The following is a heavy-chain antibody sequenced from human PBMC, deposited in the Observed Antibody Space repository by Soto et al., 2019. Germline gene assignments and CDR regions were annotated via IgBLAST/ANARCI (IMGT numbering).Heavy chain of an antibody. CDR1: GVSISSYY. CDR2: IYYSGST. J-gene: IGHJ4*02. CDR3: ARARGRANLPLDY. D-gene: IGHD3-10*01. Sequence: SETLSLTCTVSGVSISSYYWSWIRQPPGKGLEWIGYIYYSGSTYYNPSLKSRVTISVDTSKNQFSLKLSSVTAADTAVYYCARARGRANLPLDYWGQGTLVTVSS. V-gene: IGHV4-59*06.